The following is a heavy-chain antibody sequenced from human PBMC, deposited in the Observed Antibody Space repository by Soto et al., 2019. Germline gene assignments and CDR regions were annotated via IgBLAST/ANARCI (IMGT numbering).Heavy chain of an antibody. V-gene: IGHV3-7*01. D-gene: IGHD1-20*01. Sequence: GGSLRLSCAASEFTFDKYYMTWVRQAPGKGPEWVANIKPDGSEQYYVDSVKGRFTISRDNANNSLYLQMNSLRAEDAAVYFCARGNWNYYYGSDVWGKGTTVTVSS. J-gene: IGHJ6*04. CDR3: ARGNWNYYYGSDV. CDR1: EFTFDKYY. CDR2: IKPDGSEQ.